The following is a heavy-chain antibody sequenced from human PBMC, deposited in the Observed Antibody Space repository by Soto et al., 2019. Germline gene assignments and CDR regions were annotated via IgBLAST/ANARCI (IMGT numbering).Heavy chain of an antibody. Sequence: EVQLLESGGGLVQPGGSLRLSCAASGFTFSSYAMSWVRQAPGKGLEWVSAISGSGCSTYYADSVKGRFTISRDNCKKTLYVQMNSLRAEDTAVYYCAKDRKATIFVVVILYYYYGMDVWGQGTTVTVSS. CDR1: GFTFSSYA. V-gene: IGHV3-23*01. CDR2: ISGSGCST. CDR3: AKDRKATIFVVVILYYYYGMDV. D-gene: IGHD3-3*01. J-gene: IGHJ6*02.